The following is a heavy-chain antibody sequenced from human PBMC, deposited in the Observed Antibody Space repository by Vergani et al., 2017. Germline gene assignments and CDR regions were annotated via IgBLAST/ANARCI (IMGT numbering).Heavy chain of an antibody. CDR2: IRSKANSYAT. V-gene: IGHV3-73*01. Sequence: EVQLVESGGGLVQPGGSLKLSCAASGFTFSGSAMHWVRQASGKGLEWVGRIRSKANSYATAYAASVKGRFTIARDDSKNTAYLQMNSLKTEDTAVYYCTGPCYDSSGYRSPMDYWGQGTLVTVSS. J-gene: IGHJ4*02. CDR1: GFTFSGSA. CDR3: TGPCYDSSGYRSPMDY. D-gene: IGHD3-22*01.